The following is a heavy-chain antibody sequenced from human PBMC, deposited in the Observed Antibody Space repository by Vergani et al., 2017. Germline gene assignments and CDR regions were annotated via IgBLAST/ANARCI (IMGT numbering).Heavy chain of an antibody. CDR1: GFTFDDYD. D-gene: IGHD2-15*01. Sequence: EVQLVESGGGLVQPGRSLRLSCAASGFTFDDYDMHWVRQAPGKGLEWVSGISWNSGSIGYADSVKGRFTISRDNAKNSLYLQMNSLRAEDTALYYCAKDRGGSRSGYFQHWGQGTLVTVSS. V-gene: IGHV3-9*01. J-gene: IGHJ1*01. CDR3: AKDRGGSRSGYFQH. CDR2: ISWNSGSI.